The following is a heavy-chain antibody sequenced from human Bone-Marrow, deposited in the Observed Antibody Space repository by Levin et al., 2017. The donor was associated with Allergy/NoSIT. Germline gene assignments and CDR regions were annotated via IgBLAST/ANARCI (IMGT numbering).Heavy chain of an antibody. CDR2: IIPIFGTA. J-gene: IGHJ5*02. V-gene: IGHV1-69*13. CDR1: GGTFSSYA. D-gene: IGHD2-15*01. Sequence: ASVKVSCKASGGTFSSYAISWVRQAPGQGLEWMGGIIPIFGTANYAQKFQGRVTITADESTSTAYMGLSSLRSEDTAVYYCARERYCSGGSCYPSPAGHWFDPWGQGTLVTVSS. CDR3: ARERYCSGGSCYPSPAGHWFDP.